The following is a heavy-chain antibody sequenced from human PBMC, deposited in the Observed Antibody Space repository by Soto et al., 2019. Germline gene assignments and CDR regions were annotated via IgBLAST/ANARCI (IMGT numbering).Heavy chain of an antibody. CDR3: ARPGGNSYYYYGMDV. Sequence: EVQLVESGGDLVQPGGSLRLSCAASGFTFSSYWMHWVRQAPGKGLVWVSRINSDGSSTSYADSVKGRFTISRDNAKNTLYLQMNSLRAEDTAVYYCARPGGNSYYYYGMDVWGQGTTVTVSS. CDR2: INSDGSST. CDR1: GFTFSSYW. D-gene: IGHD2-21*02. V-gene: IGHV3-74*01. J-gene: IGHJ6*02.